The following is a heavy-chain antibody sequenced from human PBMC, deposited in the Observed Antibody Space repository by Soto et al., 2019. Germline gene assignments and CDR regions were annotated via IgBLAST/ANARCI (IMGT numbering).Heavy chain of an antibody. J-gene: IGHJ4*02. CDR1: GFTFSRYA. D-gene: IGHD2-15*01. Sequence: GGSLRLSRAASGFTFSRYAMSWVRQAPGKGLEWVAAISGSGVNTYYADSVKGRFTISRDQSKNTLYLQMNSLRAEDTAIYSCAKDKGAGGGSCFDSWGQGTLVTVSS. CDR3: AKDKGAGGGSCFDS. V-gene: IGHV3-23*01. CDR2: ISGSGVNT.